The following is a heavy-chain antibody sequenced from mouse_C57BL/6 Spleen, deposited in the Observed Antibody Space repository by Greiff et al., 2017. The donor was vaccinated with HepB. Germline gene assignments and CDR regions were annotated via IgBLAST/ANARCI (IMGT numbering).Heavy chain of an antibody. CDR1: GFTFSDYY. CDR3: ARDGSYRYFDV. CDR2: INYDGSST. D-gene: IGHD1-1*02. Sequence: EVMLVESEGGLVQPGSSMKLSCTASGFTFSDYYMAWVRQVPEKGLEWVANINYDGSSTYYLESLKSRFIFSRDNAKNILYLQMSSLKSEDTATYYCARDGSYRYFDVWGTGTTVTVSS. J-gene: IGHJ1*03. V-gene: IGHV5-16*01.